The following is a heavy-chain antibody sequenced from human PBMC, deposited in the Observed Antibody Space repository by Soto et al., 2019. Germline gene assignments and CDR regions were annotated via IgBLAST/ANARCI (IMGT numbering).Heavy chain of an antibody. CDR1: GFPFSLYP. Sequence: GGLLRHCWAASGFPFSLYPMSWVSQNPGKGXXWVSAISCSGGSTYYADSVKGLFTISRDNSNNTPYLQIKRLREADTAVYYCAKEEQARDTSRYYYSEDFQ. D-gene: IGHD3-22*01. V-gene: IGHV3-23*01. J-gene: IGHJ1*01. CDR2: ISCSGGST. CDR3: AKEEQARDTSRYYYSEDFQ.